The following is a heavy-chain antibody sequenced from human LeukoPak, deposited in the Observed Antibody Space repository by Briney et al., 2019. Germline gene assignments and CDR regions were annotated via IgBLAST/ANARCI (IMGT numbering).Heavy chain of an antibody. V-gene: IGHV4-34*01. Sequence: PSETLSLTCAVYGGSFSGYYWSWIRQPPGKGLEWIGEINHSGSTNYNPSLKSRVTMSVDTSKNQFSLKLSSVTAAGTAVYYCARDSAPYGMDVWGQGTTVTVSS. CDR1: GGSFSGYY. CDR2: INHSGST. CDR3: ARDSAPYGMDV. D-gene: IGHD2-21*01. J-gene: IGHJ6*02.